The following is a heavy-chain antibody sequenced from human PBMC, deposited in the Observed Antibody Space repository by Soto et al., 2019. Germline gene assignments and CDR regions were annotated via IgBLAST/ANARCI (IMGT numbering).Heavy chain of an antibody. CDR1: GASISGYH. Sequence: SETLSLTCTVSGASISGYHWSWIRQPPGKGLECLGYISYSGSTNYNPSLKSRVTMSIDTSKNQFSLKLNSVTAADTAVYYCARGFSIDWYTYYFDYWGQGTLVTVSS. J-gene: IGHJ4*02. CDR2: ISYSGST. CDR3: ARGFSIDWYTYYFDY. V-gene: IGHV4-59*08. D-gene: IGHD3-3*02.